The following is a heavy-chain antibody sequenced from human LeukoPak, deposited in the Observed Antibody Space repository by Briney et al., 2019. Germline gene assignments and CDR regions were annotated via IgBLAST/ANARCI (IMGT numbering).Heavy chain of an antibody. CDR3: AREVAHYDFWSGQGWFDP. Sequence: SVKVSCKASGGTFSNYAISWVRQAPGQGLEWMGAIIPIFGTANYAQKLQGRVTITADESTGTAYMELSSLRSEDTAVYYCAREVAHYDFWSGQGWFDPWGQGTLVTVSS. J-gene: IGHJ5*02. D-gene: IGHD3-3*01. CDR2: IIPIFGTA. CDR1: GGTFSNYA. V-gene: IGHV1-69*01.